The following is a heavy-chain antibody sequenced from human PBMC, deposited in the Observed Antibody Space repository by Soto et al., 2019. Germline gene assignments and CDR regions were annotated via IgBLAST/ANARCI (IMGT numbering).Heavy chain of an antibody. CDR1: GFSFSVYS. CDR3: AREQGGITSIRGDVDY. Sequence: EVALVASGGALVEPGRSLRLSCIASGFSFSVYSMAWFRQAPGKGLEWVGFIRRTTSGATTESASSVQGRFIISRDDSRNIVYLQMSSLKIEDTAVYYCAREQGGITSIRGDVDYWGQGTLVTVSS. J-gene: IGHJ4*02. V-gene: IGHV3-49*03. CDR2: IRRTTSGATT. D-gene: IGHD3-10*01.